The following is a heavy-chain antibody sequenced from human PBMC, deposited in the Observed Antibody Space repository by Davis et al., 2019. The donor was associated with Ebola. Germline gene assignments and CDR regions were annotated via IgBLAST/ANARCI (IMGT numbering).Heavy chain of an antibody. D-gene: IGHD3-22*01. Sequence: GGSLRLSCAASGFTFSSYAMSWVRQAPGKGLEWVAVISYDGSNEYYADSVKGRFTISRDNSKKTVYLQMNSLRAEDTAVYYCARDGNYYDSSGYYYGYYFDYWGQGTLVTVSS. CDR1: GFTFSSYA. CDR3: ARDGNYYDSSGYYYGYYFDY. V-gene: IGHV3-30*04. J-gene: IGHJ4*02. CDR2: ISYDGSNE.